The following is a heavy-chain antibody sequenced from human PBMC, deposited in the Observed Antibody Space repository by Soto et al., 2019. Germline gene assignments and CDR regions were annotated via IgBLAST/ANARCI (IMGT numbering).Heavy chain of an antibody. Sequence: GGSLRLSCAASGFTFSSYGMHWVRQAPGKGLEWVAVIWYDGSKKYYADSVKGRFTISRDNSKNTLYLQMNSLRAEDTAVYYCVRDRSVTTITTSQFDFWGQGTLVTVSS. J-gene: IGHJ4*02. D-gene: IGHD5-12*01. V-gene: IGHV3-33*01. CDR2: IWYDGSKK. CDR3: VRDRSVTTITTSQFDF. CDR1: GFTFSSYG.